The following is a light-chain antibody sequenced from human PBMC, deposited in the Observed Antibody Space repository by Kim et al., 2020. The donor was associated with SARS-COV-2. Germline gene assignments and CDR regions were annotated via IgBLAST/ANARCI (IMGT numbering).Light chain of an antibody. Sequence: SLGKRATLTCRASQSVSSSLAWYQQKPGQAPRLLIYGASTRATGIPARFSGSGSGTEFTLSISSLQSEDSAIYYCQHYHNWPAAHTFGQGTKLEI. J-gene: IGKJ2*01. CDR2: GAS. CDR1: QSVSSS. V-gene: IGKV3-15*01. CDR3: QHYHNWPAAHT.